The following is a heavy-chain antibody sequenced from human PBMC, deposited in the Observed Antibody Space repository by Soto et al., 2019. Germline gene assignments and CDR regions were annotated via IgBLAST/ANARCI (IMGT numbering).Heavy chain of an antibody. CDR2: IIPIFGTA. CDR3: AAPYGSGSYYNGFDY. J-gene: IGHJ4*02. CDR1: GGTFSSYA. V-gene: IGHV1-69*05. Sequence: QVQLVQSGAEVKKPGSSVKVSCKASGGTFSSYAISWVRQAPGQGLEWMGGIIPIFGTANYAQKFQGRVTITPEQSPXQAYMELSSRRSEDTAVYYCAAPYGSGSYYNGFDYWGQGTLVTVSS. D-gene: IGHD3-10*01.